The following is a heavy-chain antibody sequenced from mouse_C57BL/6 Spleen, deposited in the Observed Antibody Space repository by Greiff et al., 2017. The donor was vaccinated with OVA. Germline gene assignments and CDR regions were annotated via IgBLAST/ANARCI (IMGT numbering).Heavy chain of an antibody. CDR2: IYPSDSET. CDR1: GYTFTSYW. J-gene: IGHJ4*01. V-gene: IGHV1-61*01. Sequence: VQLQQPGAELVRPGSSVKLSCKASGYTFTSYWMDWVKQRPGQGLEWIGNIYPSDSETHYNQKFKGKATLTVDKSSSTAYMQLSSLTSEDSAVSYCARSGCYYAMDYWGQGTPVTVSS. CDR3: ARSGCYYAMDY.